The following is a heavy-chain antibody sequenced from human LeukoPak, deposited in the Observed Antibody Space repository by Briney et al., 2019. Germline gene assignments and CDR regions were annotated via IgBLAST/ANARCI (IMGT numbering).Heavy chain of an antibody. V-gene: IGHV2-70*01. CDR3: ARIRVDTAMVYYYYGMDV. J-gene: IGHJ6*02. CDR2: IDWDDDK. D-gene: IGHD5-18*01. CDR1: GFSLSTSGMC. Sequence: SGPTLVNPTQTLTLTCTFSGFSLSTSGMCVSWIRQPPGKALEWLALIDWDDDKYYSTSLKTRLTISKDTSKNQVVLTMTNMDPVDTATYYCARIRVDTAMVYYYYGMDVWGQGTLVTVSS.